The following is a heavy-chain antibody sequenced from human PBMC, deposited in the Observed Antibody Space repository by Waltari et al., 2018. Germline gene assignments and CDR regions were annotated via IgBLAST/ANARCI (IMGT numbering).Heavy chain of an antibody. CDR1: GFTFRTHW. V-gene: IGHV3-74*02. CDR2: INSDGSST. J-gene: IGHJ4*02. CDR3: ASLSTGAGADY. Sequence: EVQLVESGGGLVQPGGSLRLSCAAPGFTFRTHWMHCVRQAPGKGLVWVSTINSDGSSTSYADSVKSRFTISRDNAKNTLYLQMNSLRAEDTAVYYCASLSTGAGADYWGQGTLVTVSS. D-gene: IGHD1-26*01.